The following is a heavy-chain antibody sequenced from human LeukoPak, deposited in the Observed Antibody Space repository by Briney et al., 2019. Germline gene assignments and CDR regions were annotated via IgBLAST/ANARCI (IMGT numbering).Heavy chain of an antibody. J-gene: IGHJ4*02. V-gene: IGHV5-51*01. Sequence: GEPLKISCKGSGYSFTSYWIGWVRQMPGKGLEWMGIIYPGDSDTRYSPSFQGQVTISADKSISTAYLQWSSLKASDTAMYYCARVEGGGYCSGGSCYSRYWGQGTLVTVSS. CDR3: ARVEGGGYCSGGSCYSRY. D-gene: IGHD2-15*01. CDR2: IYPGDSDT. CDR1: GYSFTSYW.